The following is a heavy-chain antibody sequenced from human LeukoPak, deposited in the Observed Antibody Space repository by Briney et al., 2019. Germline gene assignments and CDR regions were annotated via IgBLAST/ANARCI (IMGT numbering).Heavy chain of an antibody. CDR1: GFTFNSYG. D-gene: IGHD3-22*01. Sequence: GGSLRLSCAASGFTFNSYGMIWVRQAPGKGLEWVSYISSSSSTITYADSVKGRFTISRDNAKNSLYLQMNSLRAEDTAVYYCARDWRDSSGKFPNDAFDIWGQGTMVTVSS. CDR2: ISSSSSTI. J-gene: IGHJ3*02. CDR3: ARDWRDSSGKFPNDAFDI. V-gene: IGHV3-48*01.